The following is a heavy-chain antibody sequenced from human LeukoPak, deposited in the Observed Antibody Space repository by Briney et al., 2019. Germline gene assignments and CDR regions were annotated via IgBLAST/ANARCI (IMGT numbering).Heavy chain of an antibody. V-gene: IGHV4-59*08. Sequence: SETLSLTCTVSGGSISSYFWSWIRQPPGKGLEWIGYIYYSGSTYYNPSLKSRVTISVDTSRNQFSLKLSSVTAADTAVYYCASLAVAGLSEGYWGQGTLVIVSS. CDR3: ASLAVAGLSEGY. J-gene: IGHJ4*02. D-gene: IGHD6-19*01. CDR1: GGSISSYF. CDR2: IYYSGST.